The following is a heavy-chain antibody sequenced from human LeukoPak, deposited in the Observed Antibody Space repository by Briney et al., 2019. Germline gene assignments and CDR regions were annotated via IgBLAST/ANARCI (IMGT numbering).Heavy chain of an antibody. CDR3: ARDAPGNTALDY. D-gene: IGHD5-18*01. CDR2: IKGYGSST. V-gene: IGHV3-74*01. J-gene: IGHJ4*02. Sequence: GGSLRLSCAASGFTFVSYWMHWVRQAPGNRLVWVSRIKGYGSSTDFADSVKGRFTISRDNAKNTLYLQMNSLRAEDTAVYYCARDAPGNTALDYWGQGTLVTVSS. CDR1: GFTFVSYW.